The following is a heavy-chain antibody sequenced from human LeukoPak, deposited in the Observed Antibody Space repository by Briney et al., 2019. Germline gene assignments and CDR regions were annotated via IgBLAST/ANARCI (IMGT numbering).Heavy chain of an antibody. CDR1: GGSISSYY. V-gene: IGHV4-59*01. Sequence: SETLSLTCTVSGGSISSYYWSWIRQPPGKGLEWIGYIYYSGSTNYNPSLKSRVTISVDTSKNQFSLKLSSVTAADTAVDYCGRLGLGDYFDYWGQGTLVTVSS. J-gene: IGHJ4*02. CDR2: IYYSGST. CDR3: GRLGLGDYFDY. D-gene: IGHD3-10*01.